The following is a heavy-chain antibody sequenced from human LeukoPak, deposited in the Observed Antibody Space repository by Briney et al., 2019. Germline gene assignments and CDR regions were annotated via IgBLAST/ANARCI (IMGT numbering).Heavy chain of an antibody. D-gene: IGHD3-22*01. J-gene: IGHJ5*02. Sequence: SETLSLTCTVSGGSISSGSYYWSWIRQPAGKGLEWIGRIYTSGSTNYNPSLKSRVTISVDTSKNQFSLKRSSVTAADTAVYYCARDYYDSSGYGGGNWFDPWGQGTLVTVSS. CDR1: GGSISSGSYY. CDR3: ARDYYDSSGYGGGNWFDP. CDR2: IYTSGST. V-gene: IGHV4-61*02.